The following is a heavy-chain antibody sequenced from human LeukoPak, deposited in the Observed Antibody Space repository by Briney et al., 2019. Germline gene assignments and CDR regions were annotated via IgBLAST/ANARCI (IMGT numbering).Heavy chain of an antibody. Sequence: PGRSLRLSCAASGFTFSSYAMSWVRQAPGKGLEWVSAISGSGGSTYYADSVKGRFTISRDNSKNTLYLQMNSLRAEDTAVYYCAKSRGRRYSYGDNVAFDIWGQGTMVTVSS. CDR3: AKSRGRRYSYGDNVAFDI. J-gene: IGHJ3*02. CDR2: ISGSGGST. V-gene: IGHV3-23*01. CDR1: GFTFSSYA. D-gene: IGHD5-18*01.